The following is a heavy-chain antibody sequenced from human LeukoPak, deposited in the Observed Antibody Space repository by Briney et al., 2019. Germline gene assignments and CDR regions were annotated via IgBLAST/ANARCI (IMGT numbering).Heavy chain of an antibody. CDR3: ARGKRVYGSGSNYYYYMDV. V-gene: IGHV1-46*01. CDR1: GYTFTSYY. J-gene: IGHJ6*03. Sequence: GASVKVSCKASGYTFTSYYMHWVRQAPGQGLEWMGIINPSGSSTSYAQKFQGRVTMTRDMSTSTVYMELSSLRSEDTAVYYCARGKRVYGSGSNYYYYMDVWGKGTTVTVSS. CDR2: INPSGSST. D-gene: IGHD3-10*01.